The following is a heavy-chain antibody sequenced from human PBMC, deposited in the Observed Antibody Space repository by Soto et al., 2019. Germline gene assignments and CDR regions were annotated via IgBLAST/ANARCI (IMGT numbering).Heavy chain of an antibody. J-gene: IGHJ4*02. CDR3: ARVGMLPDY. CDR2: ISHSGST. CDR1: CGSISSGGYS. V-gene: IGHV4-30-2*01. Sequence: QLQLQESGSGLVKPSQTLSLTCAVSCGSISSGGYSWIWIRQPPGKGLEWIGYISHSGSTYYNPSLKSRVTISVDRSKNQFSLKLSYVTAADTAVYYCARVGMLPDYWGQGTLVNVSS. D-gene: IGHD3-10*02.